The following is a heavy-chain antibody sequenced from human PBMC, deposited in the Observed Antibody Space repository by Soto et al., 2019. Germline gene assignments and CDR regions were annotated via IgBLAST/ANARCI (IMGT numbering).Heavy chain of an antibody. J-gene: IGHJ4*02. CDR1: GGSIISYY. CDR2: IYYSGST. V-gene: IGHV4-59*08. CDR3: ARHNYGSGSTYFDY. D-gene: IGHD3-10*01. Sequence: PSETLSLTCTVSGGSIISYYWSWIRQPPGKGLEWIGYIYYSGSTNYNPSLKSRVTISADTSKNQFSLKLNSMTAADTAVYYCARHNYGSGSTYFDYWGQGTLVPVAS.